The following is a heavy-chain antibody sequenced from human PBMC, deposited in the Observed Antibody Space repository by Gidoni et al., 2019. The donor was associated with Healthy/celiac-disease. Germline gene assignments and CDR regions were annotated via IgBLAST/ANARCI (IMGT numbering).Heavy chain of an antibody. CDR3: AREGAYSSSWYGAGWFDP. J-gene: IGHJ5*02. D-gene: IGHD6-13*01. CDR2: IYSGGST. V-gene: IGHV3-66*02. CDR1: GFTVSSNY. Sequence: EVQLVESGGGLVQPGGSLRLSCAASGFTVSSNYMSWGRQAPGKGLEWVSVIYSGGSTYYADSVKGRFTISRDNSKNTLYLQMNSQRAEDTAVYYCAREGAYSSSWYGAGWFDPWGQGTLVTVSS.